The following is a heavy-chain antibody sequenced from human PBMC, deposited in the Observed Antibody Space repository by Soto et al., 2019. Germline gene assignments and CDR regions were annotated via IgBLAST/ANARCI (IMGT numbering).Heavy chain of an antibody. CDR1: GGTFSSYA. CDR3: ARVGWVTTVVASRFDY. J-gene: IGHJ4*02. V-gene: IGHV1-69*01. D-gene: IGHD2-15*01. CDR2: IIPIFGTA. Sequence: QVQLVQSGAEVKKPGSSVKVSCKASGGTFSSYAISWVRQAPGQGLEWMGGIIPIFGTANYAQKFQGRVTMTADESTSTAYMELSSLRSEDTAVYYCARVGWVTTVVASRFDYWGQGTLVTVSS.